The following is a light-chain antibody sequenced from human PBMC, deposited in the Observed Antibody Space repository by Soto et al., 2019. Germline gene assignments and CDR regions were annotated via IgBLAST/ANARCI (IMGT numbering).Light chain of an antibody. CDR1: ESVSTN. CDR2: AAS. Sequence: ERVVTQSPVTLSVSPGEGATLPCRASESVSTNLAWYQHKPGQAPRLLIYAASTRATGVPARFSGSGSGTEFTLTISSLQSEDVAAYYCQQYENWPWTFGQGTKVDIK. V-gene: IGKV3-15*01. CDR3: QQYENWPWT. J-gene: IGKJ1*01.